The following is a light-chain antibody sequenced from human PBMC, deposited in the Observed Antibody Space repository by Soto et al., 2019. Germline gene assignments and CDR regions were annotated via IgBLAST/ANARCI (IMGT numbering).Light chain of an antibody. CDR2: EVS. V-gene: IGLV2-8*01. CDR3: SSNAGSNNLV. Sequence: QSALTQPPSASGSPGQSVTISCTGTSSDVGGYNYVSWYQQHPGKAPKVMIYEVSERPSGVPARFSGSKSGNTASLTVSGLQAEYEADYYCSSNAGSNNLVFGGGTKLTVL. J-gene: IGLJ2*01. CDR1: SSDVGGYNY.